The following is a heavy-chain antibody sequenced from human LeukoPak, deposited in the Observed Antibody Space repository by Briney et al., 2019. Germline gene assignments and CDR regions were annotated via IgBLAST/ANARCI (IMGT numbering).Heavy chain of an antibody. CDR2: INPNSGGT. CDR1: GYTLTGYY. J-gene: IGHJ4*02. D-gene: IGHD6-19*01. CDR3: ARRSGNTWTNDY. V-gene: IGHV1-2*02. Sequence: ASVKVSCKASGYTLTGYYLHWVRQAPGQGLEWMGWINPNSGGTSYAQKFQGRVTMTRDTSISTAYMELSSLRSDDSAVYYCARRSGNTWTNDYWGQGTLVTVSS.